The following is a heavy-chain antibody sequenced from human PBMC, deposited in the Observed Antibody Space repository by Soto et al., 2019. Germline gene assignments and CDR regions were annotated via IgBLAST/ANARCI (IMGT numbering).Heavy chain of an antibody. CDR3: STGGY. CDR2: ISNSGTAT. V-gene: IGHV3-23*01. Sequence: LRLSCVASGFTFSSTAMSWVRQAPGKGLDWVSAISNSGTATYYADSVKGRFTISRDNSENTVFLQMNSLRADDTALYYCSTGGYWGQGTQVTVSS. J-gene: IGHJ4*02. CDR1: GFTFSSTA.